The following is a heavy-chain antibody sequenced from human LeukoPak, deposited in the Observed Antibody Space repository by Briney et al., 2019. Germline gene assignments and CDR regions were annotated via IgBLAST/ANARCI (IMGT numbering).Heavy chain of an antibody. CDR2: IYTSGST. V-gene: IGHV4-61*02. CDR3: ARYPSDAFDI. J-gene: IGHJ3*02. Sequence: KSSETLSLTCTVSGGSISSGSYYWSWIRQPAGKGLEWIGRIYTSGSTNYNPSLKSRVTMSVDTSKNQFSLKLSSVTAADTAVYYCARYPSDAFDIWGQGTMVTVSS. CDR1: GGSISSGSYY.